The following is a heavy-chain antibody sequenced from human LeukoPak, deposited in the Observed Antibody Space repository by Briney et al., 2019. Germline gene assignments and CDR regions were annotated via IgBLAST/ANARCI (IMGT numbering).Heavy chain of an antibody. CDR3: AVLTTLHIAVRPGDEYMDV. J-gene: IGHJ6*03. CDR1: GFTFSSYA. CDR2: ISYDGNDK. D-gene: IGHD3-10*01. Sequence: GRSLRLSCATSGFTFSSYAFYWIRQAPGKGLEWLTLISYDGNDKYYADSVKGRFSISRDNSKSMVFLQMNSLRPEDTAVYFCAVLTTLHIAVRPGDEYMDVWGKGTTVTVSS. V-gene: IGHV3-30*04.